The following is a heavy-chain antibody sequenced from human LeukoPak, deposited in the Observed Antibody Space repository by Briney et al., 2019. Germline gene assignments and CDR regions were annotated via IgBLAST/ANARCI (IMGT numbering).Heavy chain of an antibody. J-gene: IGHJ6*02. CDR2: IKPDGSEK. V-gene: IGHV3-7*01. Sequence: GGSLRLSCAASGFTFSRYWMTWVRQTPRKGLEWVANIKPDGSEKYYLDSVRGRFTISRDNAKNSLHLQMNSLRAKDTAVYYCARGFPYDDTTEGYYYLMDVWGQGTTVTVSS. CDR1: GFTFSRYW. D-gene: IGHD4-17*01. CDR3: ARGFPYDDTTEGYYYLMDV.